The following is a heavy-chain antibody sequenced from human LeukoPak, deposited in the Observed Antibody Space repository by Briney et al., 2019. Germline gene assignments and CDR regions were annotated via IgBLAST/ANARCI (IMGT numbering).Heavy chain of an antibody. J-gene: IGHJ6*02. D-gene: IGHD2-15*01. CDR3: ARDCSGGSCYSPGYYYYGMDV. CDR1: GDSISSSSYY. Sequence: PSETLSLTCTVSGDSISSSSYYWSWIRQPPGKGLEWIGYIYYSGSTYYNPSPKSRVTISVDTSKNQFSLKLSSVTAADTAVYYCARDCSGGSCYSPGYYYYGMDVWGQGTTVTVSS. V-gene: IGHV4-30-4*01. CDR2: IYYSGST.